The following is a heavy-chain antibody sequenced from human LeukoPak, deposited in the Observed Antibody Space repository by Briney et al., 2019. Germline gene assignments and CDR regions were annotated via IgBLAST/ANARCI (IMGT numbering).Heavy chain of an antibody. V-gene: IGHV3-23*01. D-gene: IGHD3-22*01. CDR2: ISGRDGST. J-gene: IGHJ4*02. CDR3: ATSTPFWDYDSSGYYFPQFDY. CDR1: GFTFNNHG. Sequence: PGGSLRLSCAASGFTFNNHGVSWVRQTPGKGLEWVSAISGRDGSTYSANSVKGRFTISRDNSKNTLFLQMNSLRAEDTAIYYCATSTPFWDYDSSGYYFPQFDYWGQGTLVTVSS.